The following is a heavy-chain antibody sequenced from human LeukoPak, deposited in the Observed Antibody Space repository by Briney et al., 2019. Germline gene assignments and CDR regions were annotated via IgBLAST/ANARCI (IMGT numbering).Heavy chain of an antibody. D-gene: IGHD3-10*01. V-gene: IGHV4-31*03. CDR2: IYYSGST. J-gene: IGHJ3*02. CDR1: GGSISSGGYY. CDR3: ARNLYNNSYYDAFDI. Sequence: SQTLSLTCTVSGGSISSGGYYWSWIRQHPGKSLEWIGYIYYSGSTYHNPSLKSRVTISIDASKNQFSLKLSSVTAADTAIYYCARNLYNNSYYDAFDIWGQGTMVTVSS.